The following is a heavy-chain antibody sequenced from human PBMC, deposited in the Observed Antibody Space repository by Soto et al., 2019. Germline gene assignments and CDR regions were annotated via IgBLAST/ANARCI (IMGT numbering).Heavy chain of an antibody. Sequence: SETLSLTCTVSGGSISSGGYYWSWIRQHPGKGLEWIGYIYYSGSTYYNPSLKSRVTISVDTSKNQFSLKLSSVTAADTAVYYCARKPMNTHAFDIWGQGTMVTVSS. J-gene: IGHJ3*02. CDR1: GGSISSGGYY. CDR2: IYYSGST. V-gene: IGHV4-31*03. CDR3: ARKPMNTHAFDI.